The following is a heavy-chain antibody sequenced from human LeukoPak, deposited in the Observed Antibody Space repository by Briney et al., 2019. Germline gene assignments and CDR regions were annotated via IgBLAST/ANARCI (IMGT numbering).Heavy chain of an antibody. D-gene: IGHD3-3*01. CDR1: GLTFSSYW. CDR3: ARDQGFSYYYYYMDV. J-gene: IGHJ6*03. Sequence: PGGSLRLSCAASGLTFSSYWMSWVRQAPGKGLEWVANINQDGSEKYYVDSVKGRFTISRDNAKNSLYLQMKRLRAEDTAVYYCARDQGFSYYYYYMDVWGKGTTVTVSS. V-gene: IGHV3-7*01. CDR2: INQDGSEK.